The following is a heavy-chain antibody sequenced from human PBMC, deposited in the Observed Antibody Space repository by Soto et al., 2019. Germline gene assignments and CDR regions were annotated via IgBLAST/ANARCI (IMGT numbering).Heavy chain of an antibody. Sequence: QVQLVQSGAEVKKPGASVKVSCKASGYTFTSYDINWVRQATGQGIEWMGWMNPNSGNTGYAQKFKVRVTMTRNTSISTAYMELRSLRSEDTAVYYCARGMYYYDSSGYYFFDYWGQGTLVTVSS. CDR2: MNPNSGNT. CDR1: GYTFTSYD. V-gene: IGHV1-8*01. CDR3: ARGMYYYDSSGYYFFDY. D-gene: IGHD3-22*01. J-gene: IGHJ4*02.